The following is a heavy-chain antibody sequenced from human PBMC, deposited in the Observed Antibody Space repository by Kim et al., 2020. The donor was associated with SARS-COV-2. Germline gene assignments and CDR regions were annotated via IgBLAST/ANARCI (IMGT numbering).Heavy chain of an antibody. CDR1: GFTFSDYY. V-gene: IGHV3-11*05. J-gene: IGHJ6*02. CDR3: ARVGYDYVWGSYRDYYYYYGMEL. CDR2: ISSSSSYT. D-gene: IGHD3-16*02. Sequence: GGSLRPSCAASGFTFSDYYMSWIRQAPGKGLEWVSYISSSSSYTNYADSVKGRFTISRDNAKNSLYLQMNSMRAEDTAVFYCARVGYDYVWGSYRDYYYYYGMELWGQGTTVTVSS.